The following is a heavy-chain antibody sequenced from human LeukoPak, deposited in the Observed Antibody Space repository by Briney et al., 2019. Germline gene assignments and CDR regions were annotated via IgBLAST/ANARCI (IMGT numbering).Heavy chain of an antibody. CDR3: ARLLTIFGVVNGYYFDY. CDR2: IYYSGST. V-gene: IGHV4-59*01. D-gene: IGHD3-3*01. CDR1: GGSISSYY. J-gene: IGHJ4*02. Sequence: SETLSLTCTVSGGSISSYYWSWIRQPPGKGLEWIGYIYYSGSTNYNPSLKSRVTISVDTSKNQFSLKLSSVTAADTAVYYCARLLTIFGVVNGYYFDYWGQGTLVTVSS.